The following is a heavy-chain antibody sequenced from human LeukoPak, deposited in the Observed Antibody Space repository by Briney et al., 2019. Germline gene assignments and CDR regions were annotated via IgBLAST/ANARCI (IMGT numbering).Heavy chain of an antibody. CDR1: GGSISSYY. CDR3: ATAVGVGLDLDTGIDI. D-gene: IGHD2-15*01. V-gene: IGHV4-59*08. Sequence: SETLSLTCTVSGGSISSYYWSWIRQPPGKGLEWIGYIYYSGSTNYNPSLKSRVTISVDTSKNQFSLKLSSVTAADTAVYYCATAVGVGLDLDTGIDIWGQGTMVTVSS. CDR2: IYYSGST. J-gene: IGHJ3*02.